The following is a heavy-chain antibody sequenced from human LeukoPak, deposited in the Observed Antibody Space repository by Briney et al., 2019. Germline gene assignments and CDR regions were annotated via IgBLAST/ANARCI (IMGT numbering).Heavy chain of an antibody. CDR2: ISAYNGNT. Sequence: GASVKVSCKASGYTFTSYGISWVRQAPGQGLEWMGWISAYNGNTNYAQKLQGRVTMTTDTSTSTAYMELRSLRSDDTAVYYCARVYCSSTSCAAKGYYYYMDVWGKGTTVTASS. D-gene: IGHD2-2*01. CDR3: ARVYCSSTSCAAKGYYYYMDV. CDR1: GYTFTSYG. J-gene: IGHJ6*03. V-gene: IGHV1-18*01.